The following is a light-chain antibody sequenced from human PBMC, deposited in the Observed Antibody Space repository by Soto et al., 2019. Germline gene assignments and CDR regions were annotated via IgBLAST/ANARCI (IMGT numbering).Light chain of an antibody. CDR1: QSVGSN. Sequence: IVITQSTATLSVSPGERATLSWRASQSVGSNLAWHQQRPGQAPRILIYGASTRATGITARLIGSGSGTAFTLTISSLQSEDFAVYFCQQYNNWSRWTSGQGTQGGY. J-gene: IGKJ1*01. CDR3: QQYNNWSRWT. CDR2: GAS. V-gene: IGKV3-15*01.